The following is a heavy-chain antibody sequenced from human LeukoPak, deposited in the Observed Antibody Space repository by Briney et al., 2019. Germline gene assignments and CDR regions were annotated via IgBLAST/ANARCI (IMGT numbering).Heavy chain of an antibody. CDR2: IKSDGST. CDR3: ARAPSEIGGYYPEYFRH. J-gene: IGHJ1*01. Sequence: PGGSLRLSCAASGFTFSSYWMHRVRQAPGEGLVWVSRIKSDGSTNYADSVKGRFTISRDNAKNTVSLQMNSLRAEDTGVYYCARAPSEIGGYYPEYFRHWGQGTLVTVSS. V-gene: IGHV3-74*01. D-gene: IGHD3-22*01. CDR1: GFTFSSYW.